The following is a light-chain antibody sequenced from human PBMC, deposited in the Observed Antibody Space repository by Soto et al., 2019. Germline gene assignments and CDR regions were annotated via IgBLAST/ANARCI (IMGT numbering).Light chain of an antibody. CDR1: QSFRSTY. V-gene: IGKV3-20*01. CDR2: GAS. Sequence: EIVLTQSPGTLSLSPGERATLSCRASQSFRSTYLAWYQQKPGQAPRLLIYGASSRATGIPDRFSGSGSGTDFTLTISRLEPEDFAVYFCQHYGDSSWTFGQGTKVDIK. J-gene: IGKJ1*01. CDR3: QHYGDSSWT.